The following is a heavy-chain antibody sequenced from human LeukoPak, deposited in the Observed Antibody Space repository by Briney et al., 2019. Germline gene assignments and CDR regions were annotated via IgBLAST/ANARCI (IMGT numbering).Heavy chain of an antibody. CDR3: ARGFYYGSGRYNWFDP. CDR2: IIPIFGTA. Sequence: SVKVSCKASGGTFSSYAISWVRQAPGQGLEWMGGIIPIFGTANYAQKFQGRVTITADESTSTAYMGLSSLRSEDTAVYYCARGFYYGSGRYNWFDPWGQGTLVTVSS. D-gene: IGHD3-10*01. CDR1: GGTFSSYA. V-gene: IGHV1-69*01. J-gene: IGHJ5*02.